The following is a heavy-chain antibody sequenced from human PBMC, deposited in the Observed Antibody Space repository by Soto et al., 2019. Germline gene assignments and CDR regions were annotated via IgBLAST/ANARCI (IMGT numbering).Heavy chain of an antibody. CDR3: LLVPVDY. V-gene: IGHV3-30-3*01. CDR2: ISYDGSNK. D-gene: IGHD1-26*01. J-gene: IGHJ4*02. Sequence: PGGSLRLSCAASGFTFSSYAMHWVRQAPGKGLGWVAVISYDGSNKYYADSVKGRFTISRDNSKNTLYLQMNSLRAEDTAVYYCLLVPVDYWGQGTLVTVSS. CDR1: GFTFSSYA.